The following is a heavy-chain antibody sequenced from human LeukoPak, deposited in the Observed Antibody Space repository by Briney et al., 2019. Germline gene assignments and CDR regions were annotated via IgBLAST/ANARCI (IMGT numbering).Heavy chain of an antibody. Sequence: GASVKVSCKASGYSFTGYYMYWVRQAPGQGLEWMGWINPNSGGTNYAQKFQGRVTMTRDTSISTAYMELSSLRSEDTAVYYCARDGPGTTGYWGQGTLVTVSS. J-gene: IGHJ4*02. CDR2: INPNSGGT. CDR3: ARDGPGTTGY. D-gene: IGHD1-1*01. V-gene: IGHV1-2*02. CDR1: GYSFTGYY.